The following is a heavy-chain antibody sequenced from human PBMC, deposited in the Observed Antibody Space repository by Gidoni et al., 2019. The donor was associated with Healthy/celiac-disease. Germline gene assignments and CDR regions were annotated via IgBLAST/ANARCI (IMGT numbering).Heavy chain of an antibody. CDR3: ARRGASAYSYGTEDFDY. CDR2: IYSSGST. D-gene: IGHD5-18*01. CDR1: GGSISSSSYY. J-gene: IGHJ4*02. V-gene: IGHV4-39*01. Sequence: QLQLQESGPGLVKPSETLSLTCTVSGGSISSSSYYWGWIRQPPGKGLGWIGSIYSSGSTYYNPSLKSRVTISVDTSKNQFSLKLSSVTAADTAVYYCARRGASAYSYGTEDFDYWGQGTLVTVSS.